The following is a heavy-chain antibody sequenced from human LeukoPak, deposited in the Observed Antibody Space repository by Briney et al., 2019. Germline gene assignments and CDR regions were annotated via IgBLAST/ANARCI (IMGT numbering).Heavy chain of an antibody. Sequence: SETLSLTCAVYGGSFSGYYWGWIRQPPGKGLEWIGEINHSGSTNYNPSLKSRVTISVDTSKNQFSLKLSSVTAADTAVYYCARIVIWGGYSYGERPYYFDYWGQGTLVTVSS. V-gene: IGHV4-34*01. CDR1: GGSFSGYY. CDR2: INHSGST. CDR3: ARIVIWGGYSYGERPYYFDY. D-gene: IGHD5-18*01. J-gene: IGHJ4*02.